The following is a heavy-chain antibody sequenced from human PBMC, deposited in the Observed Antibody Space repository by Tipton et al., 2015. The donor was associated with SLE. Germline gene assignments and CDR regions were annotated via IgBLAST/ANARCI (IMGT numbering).Heavy chain of an antibody. V-gene: IGHV3-30*02. Sequence: GSLRLSCAASGFTFSSYGMHWVRQAPGKGLEWVAFIRYDGSNKYYADSVKGRFTISRDNSKNTLYLQMNSLRAEDTAVYYCAKDLHDSSGYYYLDAFDIWGQGTMVTVSS. J-gene: IGHJ3*02. CDR1: GFTFSSYG. CDR3: AKDLHDSSGYYYLDAFDI. CDR2: IRYDGSNK. D-gene: IGHD3-22*01.